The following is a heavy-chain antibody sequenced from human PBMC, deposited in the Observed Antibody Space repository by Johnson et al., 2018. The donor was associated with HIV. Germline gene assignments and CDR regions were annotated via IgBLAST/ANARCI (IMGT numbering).Heavy chain of an antibody. CDR1: GFTFSNYG. J-gene: IGHJ3*02. Sequence: QVQLVESGGGVVQPGRSLRLSCAASGFTFSNYGMHWVRQAPGKGLEWVATIWFDGSKKYYSDSVRGRFTISRDNFKNTLDLQMNSLRVKDTALYFCAKVSVATAAGGVALDIWGPGTMVTVSS. CDR3: AKVSVATAAGGVALDI. CDR2: IWFDGSKK. V-gene: IGHV3-33*06. D-gene: IGHD6-13*01.